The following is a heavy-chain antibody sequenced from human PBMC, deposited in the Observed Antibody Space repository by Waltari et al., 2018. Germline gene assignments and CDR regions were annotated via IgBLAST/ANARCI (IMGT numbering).Heavy chain of an antibody. D-gene: IGHD3-10*02. CDR1: GFACSSYA. CDR2: ISDNSNFI. Sequence: EVQLVESGGGLVKPGESLRLSCAASGFACSSYAMIWVRQAPGKGLEWVSSISDNSNFIFYADSVEGRFTISRDNARNSLYLQMNSLRAEDTAIYYCASASTMFIQGDYWGLGTLVTVSS. J-gene: IGHJ4*02. CDR3: ASASTMFIQGDY. V-gene: IGHV3-21*01.